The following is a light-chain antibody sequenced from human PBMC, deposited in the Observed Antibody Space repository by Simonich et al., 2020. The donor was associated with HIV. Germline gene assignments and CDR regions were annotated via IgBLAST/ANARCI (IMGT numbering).Light chain of an antibody. J-gene: IGKJ5*01. V-gene: IGKV1-33*01. Sequence: DIQMTQSPSTLSASVGDKVTITCRASQSISSWLAWYQQKPGKAPKLLIYDASNLETGVPSRFSGSGSVTDFTFTISSLQPEDIATYYCQQYDNLPITFGQGTRLEIK. CDR3: QQYDNLPIT. CDR1: QSISSW. CDR2: DAS.